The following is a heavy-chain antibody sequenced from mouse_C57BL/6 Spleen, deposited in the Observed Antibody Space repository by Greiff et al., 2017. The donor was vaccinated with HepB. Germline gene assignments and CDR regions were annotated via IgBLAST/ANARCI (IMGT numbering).Heavy chain of an antibody. V-gene: IGHV1-64*01. CDR2: IHPNSGST. CDR1: GYTFTSYW. Sequence: QVQLQQPGAELVKPGASVKLSCKASGYTFTSYWMHWVKQRPGQGLEWIGMIHPNSGSTNYNEKFKSKATLTVDKSSSTAYMQLCSLTSEDSAVYYCARRSNYDAMDYWGQGTSVTVSS. D-gene: IGHD2-5*01. CDR3: ARRSNYDAMDY. J-gene: IGHJ4*01.